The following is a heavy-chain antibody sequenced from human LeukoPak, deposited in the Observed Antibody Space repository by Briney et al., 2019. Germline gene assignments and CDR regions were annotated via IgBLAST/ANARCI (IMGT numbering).Heavy chain of an antibody. D-gene: IGHD3-3*01. V-gene: IGHV3-23*01. CDR3: AKETYYDFWSGYDFDY. Sequence: GGSLRLSCAASGFTVSSDAMSWVRQAPGKGLEWVSAISGSGGRTYYADSVKGRFTISRDNSKNTPYLQMNSLRAEDTAVYYCAKETYYDFWSGYDFDYWGQGTLVTVSS. CDR1: GFTVSSDA. CDR2: ISGSGGRT. J-gene: IGHJ4*02.